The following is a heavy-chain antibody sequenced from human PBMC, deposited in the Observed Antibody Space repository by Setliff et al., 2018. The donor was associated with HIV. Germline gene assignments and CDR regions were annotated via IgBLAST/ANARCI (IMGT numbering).Heavy chain of an antibody. J-gene: IGHJ6*03. Sequence: PSETLSLTCTVSGGSISTSRYYWGWIRQPPGKGLEWIGSINYRGNTYYNPYLKSRAAISVDTSKTQISLKLSSVTAADTAVYYCASLDGSESPYIYDYYMDVWGEGTAVTVSS. CDR2: INYRGNT. V-gene: IGHV4-39*01. CDR1: GGSISTSRYY. D-gene: IGHD3-10*01. CDR3: ASLDGSESPYIYDYYMDV.